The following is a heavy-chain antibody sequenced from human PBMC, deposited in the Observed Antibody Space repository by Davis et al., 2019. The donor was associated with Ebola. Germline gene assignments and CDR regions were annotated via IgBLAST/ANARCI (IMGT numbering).Heavy chain of an antibody. CDR3: ARSVDYGDFIHYYGMDV. Sequence: SMKVSCKASGYSFTDDGISWVRQAPGQGLEWMGRIIPILGIANYAQKFQGRVTITADKSTSTAYMELSSLRSEDTAVYYCARSVDYGDFIHYYGMDVWGQGTTVTVSS. V-gene: IGHV1-69*04. CDR2: IIPILGIA. J-gene: IGHJ6*02. CDR1: GYSFTDDG. D-gene: IGHD4-17*01.